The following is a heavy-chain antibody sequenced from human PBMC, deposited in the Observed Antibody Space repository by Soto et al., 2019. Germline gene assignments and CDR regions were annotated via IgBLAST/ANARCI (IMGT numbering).Heavy chain of an antibody. CDR2: ISYDGNNE. J-gene: IGHJ4*02. Sequence: PGGSLRLSCTASGFIFSNYDMHWVRQAPGKGLEWVALISYDGNNENYVDSVKGRFTISRDNSENTLFLQMSSLRVEDTALYYCVKGSGQLPLYFDFWGQGTLVTVSS. CDR1: GFIFSNYD. D-gene: IGHD2-2*01. CDR3: VKGSGQLPLYFDF. V-gene: IGHV3-30*18.